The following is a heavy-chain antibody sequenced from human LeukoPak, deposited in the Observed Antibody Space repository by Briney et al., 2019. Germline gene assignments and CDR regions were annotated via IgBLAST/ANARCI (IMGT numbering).Heavy chain of an antibody. CDR1: GYSFTSYW. D-gene: IGHD3-10*01. CDR3: ARQYPEYGSGSYYPFDY. V-gene: IGHV5-51*01. CDR2: IYPGDSDT. J-gene: IGHJ4*02. Sequence: GESLKISCKGSGYSFTSYWIGWVRQMPGKGLEWMGIIYPGDSDTRYSPSFQGQVTISADKSISTAYLQWSSLKASDTAMYYCARQYPEYGSGSYYPFDYWGQGTLVTVSS.